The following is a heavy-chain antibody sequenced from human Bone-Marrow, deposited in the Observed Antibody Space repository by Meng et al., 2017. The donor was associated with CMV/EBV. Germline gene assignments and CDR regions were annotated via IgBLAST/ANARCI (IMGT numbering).Heavy chain of an antibody. V-gene: IGHV1-69*05. Sequence: SVKVSCKASGGTFSSYAISWVRQAPGQGLEWMGGIIPIFGTANYADSVKGRFTISRDNAKNSLHLQMNSLRAEDTAVYYCATQEPAAINYYGMDVWVQGTTVTVSS. D-gene: IGHD2-2*02. CDR2: IIPIFGTA. CDR3: ATQEPAAINYYGMDV. J-gene: IGHJ6*02. CDR1: GGTFSSYA.